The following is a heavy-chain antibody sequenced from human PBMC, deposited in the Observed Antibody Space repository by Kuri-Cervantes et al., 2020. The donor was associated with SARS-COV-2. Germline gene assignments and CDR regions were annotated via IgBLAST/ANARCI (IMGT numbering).Heavy chain of an antibody. CDR1: GYTFTTYG. CDR3: ARYTRYSSSWYGAYYYYYGMDV. Sequence: SVKVSCKASGYTFTTYGITWVRQAPGQGLEWMGGIIPIFGTANYAQKFQGRVTITADESTSTAYMELSSLRSEDTAVYYCARYTRYSSSWYGAYYYYYGMDVWGQGTTVTVSS. CDR2: IIPIFGTA. J-gene: IGHJ6*02. D-gene: IGHD6-13*01. V-gene: IGHV1-69*13.